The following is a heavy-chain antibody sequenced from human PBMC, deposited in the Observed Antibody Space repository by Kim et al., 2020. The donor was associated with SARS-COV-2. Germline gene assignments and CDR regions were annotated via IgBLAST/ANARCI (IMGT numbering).Heavy chain of an antibody. Sequence: YTPSPKCRVTISVETSKNQFSLKLSSVTAADTAVYYCARVYYYYYYGMDVWGQGTTVTVSS. J-gene: IGHJ6*02. CDR3: ARVYYYYYYGMDV. V-gene: IGHV4-31*02.